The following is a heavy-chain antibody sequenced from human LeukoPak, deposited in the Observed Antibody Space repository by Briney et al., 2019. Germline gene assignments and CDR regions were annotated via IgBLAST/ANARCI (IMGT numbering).Heavy chain of an antibody. D-gene: IGHD3-10*01. V-gene: IGHV7-4-1*02. J-gene: IGHJ4*02. Sequence: EASVKVSCKTPGYTFTSYAMNWVRQAPGQGLEFMGWINTGTGNPTYAQGFTGRFVFSLDTSVSTAYLQISTLKPEDTAVYYCASFGAHSFDYWGQGTLVTVSS. CDR3: ASFGAHSFDY. CDR2: INTGTGNP. CDR1: GYTFTSYA.